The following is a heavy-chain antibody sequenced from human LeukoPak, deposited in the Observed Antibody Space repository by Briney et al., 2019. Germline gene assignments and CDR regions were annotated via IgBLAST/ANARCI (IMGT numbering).Heavy chain of an antibody. CDR1: GGSISSSNW. Sequence: NSSGTLSLTCAVSGGSISSSNWWSWVRQPPGKGLEWIGEIYHSGSTYYNPSLKSRVTISVDTSKDQFSLKLSSVTAADTAVYYCARVVGDSSSWEDAFDIWGQGTMVTVSS. CDR3: ARVVGDSSSWEDAFDI. V-gene: IGHV4-4*02. CDR2: IYHSGST. D-gene: IGHD6-6*01. J-gene: IGHJ3*02.